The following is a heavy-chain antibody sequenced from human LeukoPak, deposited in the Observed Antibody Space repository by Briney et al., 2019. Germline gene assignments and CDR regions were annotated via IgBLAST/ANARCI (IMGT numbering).Heavy chain of an antibody. V-gene: IGHV3-48*03. Sequence: GGSLRLSCAASGFTFSSYELNWVRQAPGKGLEWVPYISFSGSIVHYADSVKGRFTISRDNAKNSVYLQMNSLRAEDTAVYFCARDIWDSSGYFLYWGQGTLVTVSS. CDR3: ARDIWDSSGYFLY. J-gene: IGHJ4*02. CDR1: GFTFSSYE. CDR2: ISFSGSIV. D-gene: IGHD3-22*01.